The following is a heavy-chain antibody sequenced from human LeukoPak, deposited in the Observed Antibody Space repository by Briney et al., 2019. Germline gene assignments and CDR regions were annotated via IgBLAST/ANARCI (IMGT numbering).Heavy chain of an antibody. J-gene: IGHJ5*02. V-gene: IGHV1-69*01. CDR2: IIPIFGTA. CDR3: ARDVSYGSAPNWFDP. Sequence: SVKVSCKASGGTFSSYAISWVRQAPGQGLELMGGIIPIFGTANYEQKFQGRVTITADESTSTAYMELSSLRSEDTAVFYCARDVSYGSAPNWFDPWGQGTLVTVSS. CDR1: GGTFSSYA. D-gene: IGHD3-10*01.